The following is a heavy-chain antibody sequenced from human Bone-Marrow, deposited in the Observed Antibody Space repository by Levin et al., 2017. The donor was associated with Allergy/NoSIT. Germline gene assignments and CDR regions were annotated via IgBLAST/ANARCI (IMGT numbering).Heavy chain of an antibody. D-gene: IGHD2-15*01. CDR1: GFTFSDFG. CDR2: IWFDGSRK. V-gene: IGHV3-33*06. Sequence: GESLKISCVTSGFTFSDFGMHWVRQAPGKGLEWVAVIWFDGSRKHYGDSVKGRFPISRDNSKNTVFLQMNNLRAEDSATYYCAKDQDQGHCYYGTDVWGHGTTVTVSS. J-gene: IGHJ6*02. CDR3: AKDQDQGHCYYGTDV.